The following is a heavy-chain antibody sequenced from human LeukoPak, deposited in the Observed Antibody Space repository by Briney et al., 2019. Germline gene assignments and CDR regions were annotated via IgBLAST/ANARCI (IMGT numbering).Heavy chain of an antibody. CDR1: GYTFTGYY. Sequence: ASVKVSCKASGYTFTGYYMHWVRQAPGQGLAWMGWINPNSGGTNYAQKFQGRVTMTRDTSISTAYMELSRLRSDDTAVYYCARAAYYDRGDAAHFDYWGQGTLVTVSS. CDR3: ARAAYYDRGDAAHFDY. CDR2: INPNSGGT. V-gene: IGHV1-2*02. D-gene: IGHD3-22*01. J-gene: IGHJ4*02.